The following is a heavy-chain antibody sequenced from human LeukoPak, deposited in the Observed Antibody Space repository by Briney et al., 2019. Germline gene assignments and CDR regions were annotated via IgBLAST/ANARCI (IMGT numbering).Heavy chain of an antibody. D-gene: IGHD5-18*01. CDR1: SGSISSYY. V-gene: IGHV4-59*01. CDR2: IYYSGST. Sequence: SETLSLTCTVSSGSISSYYWSWIRQPPRKGLEWIGYIYYSGSTNYNPSLKSRVTISVDTSKNQFSLKLSSVTAADTAVYYCARGLQLWLVSYYYYYMDVWGKGTTVTVSS. J-gene: IGHJ6*03. CDR3: ARGLQLWLVSYYYYYMDV.